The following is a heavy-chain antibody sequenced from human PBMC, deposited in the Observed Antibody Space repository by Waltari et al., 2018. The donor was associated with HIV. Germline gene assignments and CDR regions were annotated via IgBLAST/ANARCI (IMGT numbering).Heavy chain of an antibody. CDR2: IYHSGST. CDR3: ARHRLPPRKNLKDSYGYAFDY. Sequence: QVQLQESGPGLVKPSETLSLTCTVSGYSISSGYYWGWIRQPPGKGLEWIGSIYHSGSTYYNPSLKSRVTISVDTSKNQFSLKLSSVTAADTAVYYCARHRLPPRKNLKDSYGYAFDYWGQGTLVTVSS. V-gene: IGHV4-38-2*02. D-gene: IGHD5-18*01. CDR1: GYSISSGYY. J-gene: IGHJ4*02.